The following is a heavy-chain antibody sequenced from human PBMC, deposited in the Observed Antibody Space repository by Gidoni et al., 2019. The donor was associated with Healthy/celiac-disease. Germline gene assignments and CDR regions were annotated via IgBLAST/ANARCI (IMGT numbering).Heavy chain of an antibody. V-gene: IGHV4-39*01. D-gene: IGHD4-17*01. CDR3: ARLDYGDYRYY. CDR2: FYYSGST. Sequence: QLQLQESGPGLVKPSETLSLTCTVSGGSISSSSYYWGWIRQPPGKGLEWIGSFYYSGSTYSNPSLKSRVTISVDTSKNQFSLKLSSVTAADTAVYYCARLDYGDYRYYWGQGTLVTVSS. CDR1: GGSISSSSYY. J-gene: IGHJ4*02.